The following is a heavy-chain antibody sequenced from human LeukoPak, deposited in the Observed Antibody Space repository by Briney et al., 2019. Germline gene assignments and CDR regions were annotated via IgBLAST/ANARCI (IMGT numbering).Heavy chain of an antibody. Sequence: SETLSLTCTVSGGSISSHYWSWIRQPPGKGLEWIGYIYYSGSTNYNPSLKSRVTISVDTSKNQFSLKLSSVTAADTAVYYCARDVLRLLDVWGKGTTVTVSS. CDR3: ARDVLRLLDV. D-gene: IGHD3-3*01. V-gene: IGHV4-59*11. CDR1: GGSISSHY. J-gene: IGHJ6*04. CDR2: IYYSGST.